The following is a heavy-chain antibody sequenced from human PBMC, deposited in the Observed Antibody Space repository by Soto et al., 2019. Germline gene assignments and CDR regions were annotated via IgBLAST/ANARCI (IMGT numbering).Heavy chain of an antibody. Sequence: GSLRLSCAASGFTFRGDAMSWVRQAPGKGLEWVSSISGSGEMTHYADSVKGRFTISRDNAKNTLYLQMESLRAEDTALYYCARSEMTYNWNDWGLGALVTVSS. V-gene: IGHV3-23*01. J-gene: IGHJ4*02. CDR1: GFTFRGDA. CDR2: ISGSGEMT. CDR3: ARSEMTYNWND. D-gene: IGHD1-20*01.